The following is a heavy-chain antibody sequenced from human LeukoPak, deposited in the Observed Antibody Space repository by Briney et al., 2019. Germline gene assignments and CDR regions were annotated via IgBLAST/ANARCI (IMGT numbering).Heavy chain of an antibody. Sequence: ASVKVSCKASGYTLTTYDINWVRQAAGQGLEWMGWMNPNTGKSGYAQRFQGRVTFTRDTSIDTAYMELSSLGSADTAVYYCARKTCTTTSCLHPWGQGTLVTVSS. CDR3: ARKTCTTTSCLHP. V-gene: IGHV1-8*01. CDR1: GYTLTTYD. D-gene: IGHD2-2*01. J-gene: IGHJ5*02. CDR2: MNPNTGKS.